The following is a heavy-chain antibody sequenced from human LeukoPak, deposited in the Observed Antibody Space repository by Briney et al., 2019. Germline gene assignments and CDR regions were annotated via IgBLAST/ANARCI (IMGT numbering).Heavy chain of an antibody. CDR3: AKDGCIAVAGKGCLGY. D-gene: IGHD6-19*01. CDR1: GFTFSDYY. J-gene: IGHJ4*02. V-gene: IGHV3-11*04. CDR2: ISGSGRII. Sequence: PGGSLRLSCAASGFTFSDYYMTWIRQAPGEGLEWVSYISGSGRIIYYGDSVKGRFTISRDNTKNSLYLQMNSLRAEDTAVYYCAKDGCIAVAGKGCLGYWGQGTLVTVSS.